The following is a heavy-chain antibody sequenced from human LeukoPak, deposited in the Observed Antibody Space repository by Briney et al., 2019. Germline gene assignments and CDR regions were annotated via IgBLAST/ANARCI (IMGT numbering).Heavy chain of an antibody. J-gene: IGHJ6*03. Sequence: PSETLSLTCAVYGGSFSGYYWSWIRQPPGKGPEWIGEINHSGSTNYNPSLKSRVTISVDTSKNQFSLKLSSVTAADTAVYYCARRGRVVVPAAHYYYYYYMDVWGKGTTVTVSS. V-gene: IGHV4-34*01. CDR2: INHSGST. CDR3: ARRGRVVVPAAHYYYYYYMDV. CDR1: GGSFSGYY. D-gene: IGHD2-2*01.